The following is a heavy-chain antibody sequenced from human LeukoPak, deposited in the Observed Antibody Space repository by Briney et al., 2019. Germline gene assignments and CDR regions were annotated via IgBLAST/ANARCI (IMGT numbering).Heavy chain of an antibody. CDR2: IYPGDSDT. Sequence: GESLRISCKASGYNFAAYWIGWVRQMPGKGLERMGVIYPGDSDTRYSPSFQGQVTISADMSISTAYLQWRSLKASDSAMYYCARSNDYVFDYWGQGTLVTVSS. CDR3: ARSNDYVFDY. V-gene: IGHV5-51*01. D-gene: IGHD4-17*01. CDR1: GYNFAAYW. J-gene: IGHJ4*02.